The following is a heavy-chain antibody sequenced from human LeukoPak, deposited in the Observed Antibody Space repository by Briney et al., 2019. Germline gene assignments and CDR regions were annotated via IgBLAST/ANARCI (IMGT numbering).Heavy chain of an antibody. CDR1: GYTFTSYY. CDR3: VPESGYYSEYFQH. V-gene: IGHV1-46*01. CDR2: INPSGGST. J-gene: IGHJ1*01. D-gene: IGHD3-22*01. Sequence: ASVEVSCKASGYTFTSYYMHWVRQAPGQGLEWMGIINPSGGSTSYAQKFQGRVTMTRDTSTSTVYMELSSLRSEDTAVYYCVPESGYYSEYFQHWGQGTLVTVSS.